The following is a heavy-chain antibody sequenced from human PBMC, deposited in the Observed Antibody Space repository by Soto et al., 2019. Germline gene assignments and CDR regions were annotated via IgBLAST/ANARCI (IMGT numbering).Heavy chain of an antibody. V-gene: IGHV3-74*01. CDR1: GFTFSSYW. Sequence: GGSLRLSCAASGFTFSSYWMHWVRQAPGKGLVWVSHIKMDGSITNYADSVRGRFTISRDNARNTLYLQMNSLRAEDTAVYYCSRAPYDSSALWGQGTLVTVS. CDR3: SRAPYDSSAL. J-gene: IGHJ4*02. D-gene: IGHD3-22*01. CDR2: IKMDGSIT.